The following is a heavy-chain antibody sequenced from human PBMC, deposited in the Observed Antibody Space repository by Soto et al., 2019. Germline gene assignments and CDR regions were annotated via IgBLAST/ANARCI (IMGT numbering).Heavy chain of an antibody. J-gene: IGHJ4*02. Sequence: SETLSLPCTVSCGSISNSSYYWGWIRPPPGKGLEWIGSIYYSGSTYYNPSLKSRVTISVDTSKNQFSLKLSSVTAADTAVYYCASLRWELPSHFDYWGQGTLVTVS. V-gene: IGHV4-39*01. CDR2: IYYSGST. D-gene: IGHD1-26*01. CDR3: ASLRWELPSHFDY. CDR1: CGSISNSSYY.